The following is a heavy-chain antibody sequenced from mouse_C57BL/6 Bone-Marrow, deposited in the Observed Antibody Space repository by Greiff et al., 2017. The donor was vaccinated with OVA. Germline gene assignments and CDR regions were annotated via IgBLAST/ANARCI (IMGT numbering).Heavy chain of an antibody. CDR1: GYSFTGYY. Sequence: EVQLQQSGPELVKPGASVKISCKASGYSFTGYYMNWVKQSPEKSLEWIGEINPSTGGTTYNQKFKAKATLTVDKSSSTAYMQLKSLTSEDSAVYYCARSPYYGSSYGYFDVWGTGTTVTVSS. V-gene: IGHV1-42*01. CDR2: INPSTGGT. D-gene: IGHD1-1*01. CDR3: ARSPYYGSSYGYFDV. J-gene: IGHJ1*03.